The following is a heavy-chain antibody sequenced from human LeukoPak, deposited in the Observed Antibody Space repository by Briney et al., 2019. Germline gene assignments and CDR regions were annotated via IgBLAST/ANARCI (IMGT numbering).Heavy chain of an antibody. V-gene: IGHV3-30-3*01. Sequence: GGSLRLSCAASGFTFSSYAMHWVRQAPGTGLGRVAVISYDGSNKYYADSVKGRFTISRDNSKNTLYLQMNSLRAEDTAVYYCARVRGLYCSSTSCADSDAFDIWGQGTMVTVSS. D-gene: IGHD2-2*01. CDR2: ISYDGSNK. J-gene: IGHJ3*02. CDR3: ARVRGLYCSSTSCADSDAFDI. CDR1: GFTFSSYA.